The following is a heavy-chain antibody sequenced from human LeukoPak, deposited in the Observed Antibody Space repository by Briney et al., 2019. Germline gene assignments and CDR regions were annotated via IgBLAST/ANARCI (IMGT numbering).Heavy chain of an antibody. D-gene: IGHD3-22*01. V-gene: IGHV3-48*03. CDR3: ARGSTNYYDSSEAFDY. CDR2: ISSSGSTI. J-gene: IGHJ4*02. CDR1: GFTFSSYE. Sequence: GGSLRLSCAASGFTFSSYEMNWVRQAPGKGLEWVSYISSSGSTIYYADSVKGRLTISRDNAKNSPYLQMNSLRAEDTAVYYCARGSTNYYDSSEAFDYWGQGTLVTVSS.